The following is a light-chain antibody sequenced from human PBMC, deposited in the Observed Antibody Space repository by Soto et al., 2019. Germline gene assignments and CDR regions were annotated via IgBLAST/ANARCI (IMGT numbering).Light chain of an antibody. V-gene: IGKV1-27*01. CDR2: AAS. CDR3: QKYDRAPLT. J-gene: IGKJ4*01. Sequence: DIQMTQSPSSLSASVGDRVTITCRASQGISNYLAWYQQKPGKVPKVMIYAASTLQSGVPSRFSAIGSGTDFTLTISSLQPEDVATYYCQKYDRAPLTFVGGTNVEIK. CDR1: QGISNY.